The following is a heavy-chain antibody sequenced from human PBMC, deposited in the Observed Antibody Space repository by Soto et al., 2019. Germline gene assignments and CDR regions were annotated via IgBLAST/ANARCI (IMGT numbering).Heavy chain of an antibody. V-gene: IGHV1-18*01. Sequence: QVQLVQSGAEVKKPGASVKVSCKASGYTFTSYAISWVRQAPGQGLEWMGWISAYNGNTNYAQKLQGRVTMTTNPSTSTAYMELRSLRSADPAGYYGARDAPPADYWGQGTLVTVSS. J-gene: IGHJ4*02. CDR1: GYTFTSYA. CDR2: ISAYNGNT. CDR3: ARDAPPADY.